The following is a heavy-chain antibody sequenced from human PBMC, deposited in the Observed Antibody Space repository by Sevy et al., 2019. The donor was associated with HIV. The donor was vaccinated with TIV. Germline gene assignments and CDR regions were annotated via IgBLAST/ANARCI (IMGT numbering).Heavy chain of an antibody. V-gene: IGHV6-1*01. D-gene: IGHD3-22*01. CDR1: GDSVSSNSAA. Sequence: SQTLSLTCAISGDSVSSNSAAWNWIRQSPSRGLEWLGRTYYRSKWYNDYAVSVKSRITINPDTSKNQCSLQLNSVTPEDTAVYYCARKSSRKLITRPYYYYGMDVWGQGTTVTVSS. CDR3: ARKSSRKLITRPYYYYGMDV. J-gene: IGHJ6*02. CDR2: TYYRSKWYN.